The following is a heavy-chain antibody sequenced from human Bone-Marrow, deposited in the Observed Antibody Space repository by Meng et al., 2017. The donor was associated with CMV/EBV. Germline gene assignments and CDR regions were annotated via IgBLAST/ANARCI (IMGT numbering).Heavy chain of an antibody. J-gene: IGHJ6*02. CDR1: GFTFSDYY. Sequence: GESLKISCAASGFTFSDYYMSRIRQAPGKGLEWVSYISSSGSTIYYADSVKGRFTISRDNAKNSLYLQMNSLRAEDTAVYYCAKDRSNWGLDYYYGMDVWGQGTTVTVSS. D-gene: IGHD7-27*01. V-gene: IGHV3-11*01. CDR3: AKDRSNWGLDYYYGMDV. CDR2: ISSSGSTI.